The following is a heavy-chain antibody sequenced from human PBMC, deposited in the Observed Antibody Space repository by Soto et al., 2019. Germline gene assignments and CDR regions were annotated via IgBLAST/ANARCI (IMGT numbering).Heavy chain of an antibody. J-gene: IGHJ6*02. CDR2: ISSSGSTI. D-gene: IGHD2-2*02. V-gene: IGHV3-48*03. CDR1: GFTFSSYE. Sequence: GGSLRLSCAASGFTFSSYEMNWVRQAPGKGLEWVSYISSSGSTIYYADSVKGRFTISRDNAKNSLYLQMNSLRAEDTAVYYCARVPAAIYYYYYYGMDVWGQGITVTSP. CDR3: ARVPAAIYYYYYYGMDV.